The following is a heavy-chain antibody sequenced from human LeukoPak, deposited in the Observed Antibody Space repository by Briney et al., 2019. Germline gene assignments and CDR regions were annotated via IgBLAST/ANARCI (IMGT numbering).Heavy chain of an antibody. CDR2: ISGSGDTT. CDR3: ARAEGSSYHFDY. D-gene: IGHD6-6*01. Sequence: GASLRLSCAASGFTFSSYAMSWVRQAPGMGLEWVSAISGSGDTTYYADSVKGRFTISRDNSKNTVFLQMNSLRAEDTAVYYCARAEGSSYHFDYWGQGTLVTVSS. CDR1: GFTFSSYA. V-gene: IGHV3-23*01. J-gene: IGHJ4*02.